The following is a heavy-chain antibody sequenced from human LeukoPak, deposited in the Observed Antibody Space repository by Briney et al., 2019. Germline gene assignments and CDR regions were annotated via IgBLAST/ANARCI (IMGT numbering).Heavy chain of an antibody. CDR2: ISSRSSYI. Sequence: PGGSLRLSCAASGFTFSSYSMNWVRQAPGKGLEWVSSISSRSSYIDYADSLKGRLTISRDNAKNSLYLQMNSLRAEDTAVYYCARGKEPVAGSLSHFDYWGQGTLVTVSS. V-gene: IGHV3-21*01. CDR1: GFTFSSYS. CDR3: ARGKEPVAGSLSHFDY. J-gene: IGHJ4*02. D-gene: IGHD6-19*01.